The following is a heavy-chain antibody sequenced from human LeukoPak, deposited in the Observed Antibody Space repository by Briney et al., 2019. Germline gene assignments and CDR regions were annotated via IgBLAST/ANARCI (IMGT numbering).Heavy chain of an antibody. CDR2: TYYRSKWYN. CDR3: ARGPQLVGYYYIDV. J-gene: IGHJ6*03. CDR1: GDSVSSNSAA. D-gene: IGHD6-13*01. V-gene: IGHV6-1*01. Sequence: SQTLSLTCVISGDSVSSNSAAWNWLRHSPSRGLEWLRRTYYRSKWYNDYTVTVKSRITINPDTSKNQFSLQLTSVTPEDTAVYYCARGPQLVGYYYIDVWGRGTMVTVSS.